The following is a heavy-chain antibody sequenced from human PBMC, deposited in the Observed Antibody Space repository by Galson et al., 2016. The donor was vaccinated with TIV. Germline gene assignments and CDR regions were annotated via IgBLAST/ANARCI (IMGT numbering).Heavy chain of an antibody. CDR2: IFPNDSDI. CDR1: GYNFRSYW. D-gene: IGHD3-16*01. CDR3: ARMSLLGALDV. V-gene: IGHV5-51*03. J-gene: IGHJ3*01. Sequence: QSGAEVKKPGESLKISCKDSGYNFRSYWIAWVRQMPGKGFEWLGIIFPNDSDIRYSPYFRGLVTMSADKSTSTAYLQCSSLKASDTAMYYCARMSLLGALDVWSQGTMVIVSS.